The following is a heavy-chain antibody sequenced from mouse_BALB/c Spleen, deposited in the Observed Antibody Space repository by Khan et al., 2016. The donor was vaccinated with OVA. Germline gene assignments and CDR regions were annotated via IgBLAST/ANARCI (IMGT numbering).Heavy chain of an antibody. Sequence: VQLQQPGPGLVAPSQSLSITCTVSGFSLTSYGVSWVRQPPGKGLEWLGVIWGDGNTNFHSALRSRLSISKDNSKSQVFLKLNSLQTDDTATYYCAKDRGYYAVDYWGQGTSVTVPS. CDR2: IWGDGNT. J-gene: IGHJ4*01. CDR1: GFSLTSYG. V-gene: IGHV2-3*01. CDR3: AKDRGYYAVDY.